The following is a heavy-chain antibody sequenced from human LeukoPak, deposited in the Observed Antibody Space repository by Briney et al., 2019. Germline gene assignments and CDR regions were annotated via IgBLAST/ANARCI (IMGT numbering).Heavy chain of an antibody. V-gene: IGHV3-66*01. CDR3: ARGLGYCSSTSCYTSEYFQH. CDR2: IYSGGST. Sequence: GGSLRLSCAASGFTVSSNYMSWVRQAPGKGLEWVSVIYSGGSTYYADSVKGRFTISRDNSKNTLYLQMGSLRAEDMAVYYCARGLGYCSSTSCYTSEYFQHWGQGTLVTVSS. J-gene: IGHJ1*01. D-gene: IGHD2-2*02. CDR1: GFTVSSNY.